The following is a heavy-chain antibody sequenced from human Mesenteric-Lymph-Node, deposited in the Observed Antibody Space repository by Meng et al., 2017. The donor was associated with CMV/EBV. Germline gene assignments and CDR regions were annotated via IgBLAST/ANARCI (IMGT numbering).Heavy chain of an antibody. V-gene: IGHV4-61*01. J-gene: IGHJ5*02. CDR2: IYYSGST. D-gene: IGHD6-19*01. CDR1: GGSVSSGSYY. Sequence: SETLSLTCTVSGGSVSSGSYYWSWVRQPPGKGLEWIGYIYYSGSTNYNPSLKSRVTISVDTSKNQFSLKLSSVTAADTAVYYCARGGVAGHHGFDPWGQGTLVTVSS. CDR3: ARGGVAGHHGFDP.